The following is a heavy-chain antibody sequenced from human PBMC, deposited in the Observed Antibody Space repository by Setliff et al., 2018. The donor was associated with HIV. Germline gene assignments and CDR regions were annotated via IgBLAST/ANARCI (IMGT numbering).Heavy chain of an antibody. CDR2: INPDSRGT. D-gene: IGHD2-15*01. CDR3: ARDSHCSGPSCYSGGQFFDY. CDR1: GYAFSDYS. J-gene: IGHJ4*02. Sequence: SVKVSCKTSGYAFSDYSIHWVRQAPGQGLEWVGRINPDSRGTNYAQKFLGRATITADESTNTSYMELTSLRSEDTAVYFCARDSHCSGPSCYSGGQFFDYWGQGTLVTVSS. V-gene: IGHV1-69*13.